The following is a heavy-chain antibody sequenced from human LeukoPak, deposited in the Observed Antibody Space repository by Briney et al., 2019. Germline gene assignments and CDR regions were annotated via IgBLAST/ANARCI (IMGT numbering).Heavy chain of an antibody. J-gene: IGHJ4*02. CDR3: ARSPRAYDQYFPC. CDR1: GFTFSSYA. Sequence: PGGSLRLSCAASGFTFSSYALSWVRQAPGKGLEWVSAISGGSACTYYADSVKGRFTISRDNSKNTLYLLLNSLRAEDTAVYYCARSPRAYDQYFPCWGQGNLFTVSS. CDR2: ISGGSACT. V-gene: IGHV3-23*01. D-gene: IGHD3-22*01.